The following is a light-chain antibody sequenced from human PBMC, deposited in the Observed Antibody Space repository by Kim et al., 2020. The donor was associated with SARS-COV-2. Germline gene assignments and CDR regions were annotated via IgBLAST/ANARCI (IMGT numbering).Light chain of an antibody. CDR1: QNIRNE. J-gene: IGKJ1*01. CDR3: QQRNEWPRT. Sequence: LSPGQRATLSCRASQNIRNELAWYQHKPSQAPRLLISDASNRATGIPARFSGSGSGTDFTLTVSGLEAEDSAVYYCQQRNEWPRTFGQGTKVEIK. CDR2: DAS. V-gene: IGKV3-11*01.